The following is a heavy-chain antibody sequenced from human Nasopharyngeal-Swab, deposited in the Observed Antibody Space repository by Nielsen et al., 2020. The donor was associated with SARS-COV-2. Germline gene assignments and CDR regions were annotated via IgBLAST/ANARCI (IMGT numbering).Heavy chain of an antibody. CDR2: IYYSGST. D-gene: IGHD3-10*01. J-gene: IGHJ5*02. CDR1: GGSISSYY. CDR3: ARDAGYGSGTGVDP. Sequence: SETLSLTCTVSGGSISSYYWSWLRQPPGKGLEGIGYIYYSGSTNYNPSLKRRVTISVDTSKNQFSLKLSSVTAADTAVYYCARDAGYGSGTGVDPWCQGTLVTVSS. V-gene: IGHV4-59*01.